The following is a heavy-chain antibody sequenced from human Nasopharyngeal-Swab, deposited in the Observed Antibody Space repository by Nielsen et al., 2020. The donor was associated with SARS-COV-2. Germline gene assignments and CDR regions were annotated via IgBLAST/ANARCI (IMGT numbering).Heavy chain of an antibody. J-gene: IGHJ4*02. Sequence: WILQPPGKGLEWVSYISSSSYTNYADSAKGRFTISRDNAKNSLYLQMNSLRAEDTAVYYCARSPGWQQLGGGVGDFDYWGQGTLVTVSS. V-gene: IGHV3-11*03. D-gene: IGHD6-13*01. CDR3: ARSPGWQQLGGGVGDFDY. CDR2: ISSSSYT.